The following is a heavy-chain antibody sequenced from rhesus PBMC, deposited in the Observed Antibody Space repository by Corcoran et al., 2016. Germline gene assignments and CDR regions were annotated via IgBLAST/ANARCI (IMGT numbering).Heavy chain of an antibody. Sequence: QVQLQESGPGVVKPSETLSLTCAVSGGSISDSYRWSCIRQPPGKGLEWIVYIYGSSTSTNYNPSLSSRVTISKDTSKNQFALTLSSVIAADTAVYYCARGYCSSTYCSSHGVDWYFDLWGPGTPITISS. CDR1: GGSISDSYR. V-gene: IGHV4S10*01. D-gene: IGHD2-15*01. CDR3: ARGYCSSTYCSSHGVDWYFDL. CDR2: IYGSSTST. J-gene: IGHJ2*01.